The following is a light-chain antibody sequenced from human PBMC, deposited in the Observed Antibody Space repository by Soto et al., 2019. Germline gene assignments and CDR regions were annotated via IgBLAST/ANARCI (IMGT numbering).Light chain of an antibody. CDR2: AAS. J-gene: IGKJ3*01. V-gene: IGKV1-39*01. Sequence: DIQMTQSPSPLSASIGDRVTITCRASQSISDYLNWYQQRPGEAPKLLIYAASNLQNGVPSRFSGSGSGTDFTLTISSLQPEDFATYYCQESYSLSRTFGPGTEVDIK. CDR1: QSISDY. CDR3: QESYSLSRT.